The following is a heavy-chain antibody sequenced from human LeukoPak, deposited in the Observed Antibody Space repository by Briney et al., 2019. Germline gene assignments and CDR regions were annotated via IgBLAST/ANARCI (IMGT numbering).Heavy chain of an antibody. D-gene: IGHD2-15*01. CDR3: AKDSSRGGRCYSSPYDAFDV. CDR2: IRYDGSSK. V-gene: IGHV3-30*02. Sequence: GGSLRLSCAASGFTFTTYGIHWVRQAPGKGLEWVAFIRYDGSSKYYADFVKGRFTISRDSSKNTLYLRMNSLRPEDTAVYYCAKDSSRGGRCYSSPYDAFDVWGQGTMVTVSS. CDR1: GFTFTTYG. J-gene: IGHJ3*01.